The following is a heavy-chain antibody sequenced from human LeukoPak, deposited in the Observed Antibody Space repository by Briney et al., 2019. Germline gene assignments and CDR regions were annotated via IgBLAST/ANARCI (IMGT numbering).Heavy chain of an antibody. CDR3: ARDSYSPRVYPNYFDY. CDR1: GFTFSSYW. V-gene: IGHV3-74*01. Sequence: GGSLRLSCAASGFTFSSYWMHWVRQAPGKGLVWVSRINSDGSSTSYADSVKGRFTISRDNAKNTLYLQMTSLRAEDTAVYYCARDSYSPRVYPNYFDYWGQGTLVTVSS. CDR2: INSDGSST. J-gene: IGHJ4*02. D-gene: IGHD2-15*01.